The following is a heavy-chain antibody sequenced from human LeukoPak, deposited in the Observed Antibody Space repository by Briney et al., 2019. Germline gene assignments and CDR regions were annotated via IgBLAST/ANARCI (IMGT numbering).Heavy chain of an antibody. V-gene: IGHV1-3*01. J-gene: IGHJ5*02. CDR2: INAGNGNT. Sequence: ASVKVSCKASGYTFTSYAMHWVRQAPGQRLEWMGWINAGNGNTKYSQKFQGRVTITRDTSASTAYMELSSLRSEDTAVYYCATDLIGDFWSGYYKSWGQGTLVTVSS. CDR3: ATDLIGDFWSGYYKS. CDR1: GYTFTSYA. D-gene: IGHD3-3*01.